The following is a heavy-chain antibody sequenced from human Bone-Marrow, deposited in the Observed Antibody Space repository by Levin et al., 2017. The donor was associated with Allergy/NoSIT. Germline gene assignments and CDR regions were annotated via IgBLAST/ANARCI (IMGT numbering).Heavy chain of an antibody. CDR3: ARDRGRVVRGLFAYYFDY. CDR2: ISSSSSYI. J-gene: IGHJ4*02. Sequence: PGGSLRLSCAASGFTFSSYSMNWVRQAPGKGLEWVSSISSSSSYIYYADSVKGRFTISRDNAKNSLYLQMNSLRAEDTAVYYCARDRGRVVRGLFAYYFDYWGQGTLVTVSS. D-gene: IGHD3-10*01. CDR1: GFTFSSYS. V-gene: IGHV3-21*01.